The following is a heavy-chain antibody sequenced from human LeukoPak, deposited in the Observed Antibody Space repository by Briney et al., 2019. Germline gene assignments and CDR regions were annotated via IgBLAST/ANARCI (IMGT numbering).Heavy chain of an antibody. CDR3: ARDRGDRFDKWDPYYFDY. CDR2: IIPIFGTA. J-gene: IGHJ4*02. CDR1: GGTFSSYA. Sequence: ASVKVSCKASGGTFSSYAISWVRQAPGQGLEWMGGIIPIFGTANYAQKFQGRVTITTDESTSTAYMELSSLRSEDTAVYYCARDRGDRFDKWDPYYFDYWGQGTLVTVSS. V-gene: IGHV1-69*05. D-gene: IGHD1-26*01.